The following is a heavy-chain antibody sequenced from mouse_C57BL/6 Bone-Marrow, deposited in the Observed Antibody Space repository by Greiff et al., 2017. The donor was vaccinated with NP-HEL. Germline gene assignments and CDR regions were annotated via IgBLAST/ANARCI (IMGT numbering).Heavy chain of an antibody. CDR3: TPTVVATNY. V-gene: IGHV14-4*01. CDR1: GFNIKDDY. D-gene: IGHD1-1*01. Sequence: EVHLVESGAELVRPGASVKLSCTASGFNIKDDYMHWVKQRPEQGLEWIGWIDPENGDTEYASKFQGKATITADTSSNTAYLQLSSLTSEDTAVYYCTPTVVATNYWGQGTTLTVSS. CDR2: IDPENGDT. J-gene: IGHJ2*01.